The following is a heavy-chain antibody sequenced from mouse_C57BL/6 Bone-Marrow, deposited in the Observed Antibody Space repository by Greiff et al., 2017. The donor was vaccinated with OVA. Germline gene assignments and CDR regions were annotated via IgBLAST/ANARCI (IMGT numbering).Heavy chain of an antibody. D-gene: IGHD1-1*01. Sequence: EVQLVESGGGLVKPGGSLKLSCAASGFTFSSYAMSWVRQTPEKRLEWVATLSDGGSYTYYPDNVKGRFTISRDNAKNNLYLQMSHLKSEDTAMYYCARVYYGSPYWYFDVWGTGTTVTVSS. CDR1: GFTFSSYA. J-gene: IGHJ1*03. V-gene: IGHV5-4*01. CDR3: ARVYYGSPYWYFDV. CDR2: LSDGGSYT.